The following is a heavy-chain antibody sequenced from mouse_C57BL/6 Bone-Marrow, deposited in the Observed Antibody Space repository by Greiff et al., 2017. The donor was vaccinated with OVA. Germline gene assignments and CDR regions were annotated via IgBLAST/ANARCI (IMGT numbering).Heavy chain of an antibody. CDR2: INPYNGDT. V-gene: IGHV1-20*01. J-gene: IGHJ1*03. CDR1: GYSFTGYF. Sequence: VQLQQSGPELVKPGDSVKISCKASGYSFTGYFMNWVMQSHGKSLEWIGRINPYNGDTFYNQKFKGKATLTVDKSSSTAHMELRSLTSEDSAVYYCARCLDGYYPYWYFGVWGTGTTVIVSA. CDR3: ARCLDGYYPYWYFGV. D-gene: IGHD2-3*01.